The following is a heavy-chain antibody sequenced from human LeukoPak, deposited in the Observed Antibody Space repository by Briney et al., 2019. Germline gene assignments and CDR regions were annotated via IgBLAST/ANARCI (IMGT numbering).Heavy chain of an antibody. CDR3: AKAGSAVAALIRY. Sequence: PGGSLRLSCAVSGFTFSSYAMSWVRQAPGKGLEWVSAISGSGGSTYYADSVKGRFTISRNNSKNTLYLQMNSLRAEDTAVYYCAKAGSAVAALIRYWGQGTPVTVTS. D-gene: IGHD6-19*01. CDR2: ISGSGGST. V-gene: IGHV3-23*01. J-gene: IGHJ4*02. CDR1: GFTFSSYA.